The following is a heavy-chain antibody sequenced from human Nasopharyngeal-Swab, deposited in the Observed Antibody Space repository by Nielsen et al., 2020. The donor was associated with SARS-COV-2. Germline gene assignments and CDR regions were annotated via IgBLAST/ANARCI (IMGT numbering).Heavy chain of an antibody. CDR1: DGSFSGYC. CDR3: ARGGSVAGTAVALRGPFDY. V-gene: IGHV4-34*01. D-gene: IGHD6-19*01. J-gene: IGHJ4*02. Sequence: SQTLSLTCAVYDGSFSGYCWSWIRQPPGKGLEWIGEINHRGSTNFNPSLRRRVTISVDTSKNQFPLKLSSVTAADTAIYYCARGGSVAGTAVALRGPFDYWGQGTLVTASS. CDR2: INHRGST.